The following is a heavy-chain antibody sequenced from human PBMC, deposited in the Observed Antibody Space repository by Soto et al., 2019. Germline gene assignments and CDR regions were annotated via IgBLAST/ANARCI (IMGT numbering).Heavy chain of an antibody. D-gene: IGHD3-22*01. V-gene: IGHV4-4*02. CDR2: IYHSGST. J-gene: IGHJ5*02. CDR3: ARDWHYYDSSGYYYEGHNWFDP. CDR1: GGSISSSNW. Sequence: PSETLSLTCAVSGGSISSSNWWRWVRQPPGKGLEWIGEIYHSGSTNYNPSLKSRVTISVDKSKNQFSLKLSSVTAADTAVYYCARDWHYYDSSGYYYEGHNWFDPWGQGTLVTVSS.